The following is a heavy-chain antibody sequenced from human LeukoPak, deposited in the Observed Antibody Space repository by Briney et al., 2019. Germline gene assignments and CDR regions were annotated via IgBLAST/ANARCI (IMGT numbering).Heavy chain of an antibody. V-gene: IGHV4-59*12. CDR1: GGSISSYY. CDR3: ARGVYSGYDSGYYYYYYYMDV. Sequence: SETLSLTCTVSGGSISSYYWSWIRQPPGKGLEWIGYIYYSGSTNYNPSLKSRVTMSVDTSKNQFSLKLSSVTAADTAVYYCARGVYSGYDSGYYYYYYYMDVWGKGTTVTVSS. CDR2: IYYSGST. J-gene: IGHJ6*03. D-gene: IGHD5-12*01.